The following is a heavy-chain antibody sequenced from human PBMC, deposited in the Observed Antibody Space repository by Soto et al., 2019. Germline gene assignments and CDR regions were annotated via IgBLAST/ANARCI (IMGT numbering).Heavy chain of an antibody. V-gene: IGHV3-33*06. D-gene: IGHD3-22*01. CDR1: GFTFSSYA. CDR2: IWSDGNNK. CDR3: AKPYYYDSSGYYLHWYFDL. J-gene: IGHJ2*01. Sequence: GGSLRLSCAASGFTFSSYAMHWVRQAPGKGLEWVALIWSDGNNKFYADSVKGRFTISRDNSKNTLYLQMNSLRAEDTAVYYCAKPYYYDSSGYYLHWYFDLWGRGTLVTVS.